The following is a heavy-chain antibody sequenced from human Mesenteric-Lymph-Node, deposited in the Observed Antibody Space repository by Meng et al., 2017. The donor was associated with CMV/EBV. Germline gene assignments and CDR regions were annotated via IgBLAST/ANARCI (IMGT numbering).Heavy chain of an antibody. D-gene: IGHD4-17*01. Sequence: CKGSEYSFDSYWIGCVRQMPGKGLECMGIIYPGDSDTRYSPSFQGHVTISADKSISTAYLQWSSLKASDTAMYYCARHDYGDYDPPDYWGQGTLVTVSS. CDR2: IYPGDSDT. CDR3: ARHDYGDYDPPDY. J-gene: IGHJ4*02. CDR1: EYSFDSYW. V-gene: IGHV5-51*01.